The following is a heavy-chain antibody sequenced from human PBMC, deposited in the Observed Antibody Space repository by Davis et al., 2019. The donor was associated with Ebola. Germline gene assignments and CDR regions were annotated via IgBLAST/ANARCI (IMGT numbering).Heavy chain of an antibody. CDR1: GYTFTSYY. J-gene: IGHJ5*02. Sequence: ASMKVSCKASGYTFTSYYMNWVRQAPGQGLEWMGIINPSGGSTNYAQKFQGRVTVTRDTSTGTVYMEVNSLRSEDTAVYYCARARDYGEHNNWFDPWGQGTLVTVSS. CDR3: ARARDYGEHNNWFDP. V-gene: IGHV1-46*01. CDR2: INPSGGST. D-gene: IGHD4-17*01.